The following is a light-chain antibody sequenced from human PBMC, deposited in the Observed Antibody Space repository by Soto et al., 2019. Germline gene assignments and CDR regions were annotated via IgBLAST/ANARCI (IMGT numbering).Light chain of an antibody. CDR3: CSFAGSSTYV. CDR1: SSDVGTYDY. V-gene: IGLV2-11*01. J-gene: IGLJ1*01. Sequence: QSALTQPRSVSGSPGQSVTISCTGTSSDVGTYDYVSWYQQHPGKAPKLMIYDVSKGPSRVPDRFSGSKSGNTAFLTISGLQAEDEADYYCCSFAGSSTYVFGTGTKLTVL. CDR2: DVS.